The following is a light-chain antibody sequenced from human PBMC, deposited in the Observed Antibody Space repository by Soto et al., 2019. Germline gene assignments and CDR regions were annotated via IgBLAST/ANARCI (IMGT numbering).Light chain of an antibody. V-gene: IGKV3-20*01. Sequence: EIVLTQSPGTLSLSSGERATLSCRASESVSSSYLAWYQQKPGQAPRLLIYGASSRATGIPDRFSGSGSGADFTRTISRLEPEDFAVYYCHQYGSSPFTFGPGTKVDIK. CDR2: GAS. CDR1: ESVSSSY. J-gene: IGKJ3*01. CDR3: HQYGSSPFT.